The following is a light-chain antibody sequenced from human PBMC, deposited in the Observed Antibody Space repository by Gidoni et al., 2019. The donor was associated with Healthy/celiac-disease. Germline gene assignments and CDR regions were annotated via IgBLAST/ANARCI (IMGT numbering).Light chain of an antibody. CDR1: QSVLYSSNNKNY. J-gene: IGKJ1*01. Sequence: DIVLTQSPYSLAVSLGARATIHCKSSQSVLYSSNNKNYLAWYQQKPGQPPKLLIYWASTRETGVPDRVSGSGSGTDFTITISSLQAEDVEVYYCQKYYSTAWTFGQGTKVEIK. CDR2: WAS. V-gene: IGKV4-1*01. CDR3: QKYYSTAWT.